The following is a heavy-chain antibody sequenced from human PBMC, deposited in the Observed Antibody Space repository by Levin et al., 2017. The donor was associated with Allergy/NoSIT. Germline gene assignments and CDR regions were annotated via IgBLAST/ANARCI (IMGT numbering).Heavy chain of an antibody. CDR2: IWYDGSNK. J-gene: IGHJ3*02. Sequence: SCAASGFTFSSYGMHWVRQAPGKGLEWVAVIWYDGSNKYYADSVKGRFTISRDNSKNTLYLQINSLRAEDTAVYYCARDDTLSIAARRDAFDIWGQGTMVTVSS. V-gene: IGHV3-33*01. CDR3: ARDDTLSIAARRDAFDI. CDR1: GFTFSSYG. D-gene: IGHD6-6*01.